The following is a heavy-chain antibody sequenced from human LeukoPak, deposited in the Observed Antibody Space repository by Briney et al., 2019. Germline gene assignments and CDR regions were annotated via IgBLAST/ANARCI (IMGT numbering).Heavy chain of an antibody. CDR2: IYYSGST. D-gene: IGHD6-19*01. V-gene: IGHV4-59*12. CDR3: ARVIGSGWHYYYYGMDV. Sequence: SETLSLTCTVSGGSISSYYWSWIRQPPGKGLEWIGYIYYSGSTNYNPSLKSRVTISVDTSKNQFSLKLSSVTAADTAVYYCARVIGSGWHYYYYGMDVWGQGTTVTVSS. J-gene: IGHJ6*02. CDR1: GGSISSYY.